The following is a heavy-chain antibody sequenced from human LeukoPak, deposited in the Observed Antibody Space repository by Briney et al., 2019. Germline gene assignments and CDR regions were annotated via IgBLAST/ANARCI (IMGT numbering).Heavy chain of an antibody. D-gene: IGHD3-9*01. CDR1: GFTFSTYS. Sequence: GGSLRLSCVGSGFTFSTYSMNWVRQAPGKGLEWVSSISSSSSNIYYADSVKGRFTISRDNAKNSLYLQMNSLRAEDTAVYYCARDLGLRYFDWTDYWGQGTLVTVSS. CDR2: ISSSSSNI. CDR3: ARDLGLRYFDWTDY. J-gene: IGHJ4*02. V-gene: IGHV3-21*01.